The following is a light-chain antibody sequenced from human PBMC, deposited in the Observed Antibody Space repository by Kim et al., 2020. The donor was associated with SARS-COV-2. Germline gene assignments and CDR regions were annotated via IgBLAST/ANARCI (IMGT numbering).Light chain of an antibody. CDR3: QQYYSYPYT. J-gene: IGKJ2*01. V-gene: IGKV1-8*01. CDR1: QGISSN. CDR2: AAS. Sequence: AIRMTQSPSSFSASTGDRVTITCRASQGISSNLVWYQQKPGKAPKLLIYAASTLQSGVPSRFSGSGSGTDFTLTISCLQSEDFATYYCQQYYSYPYTFGQGTKLEI.